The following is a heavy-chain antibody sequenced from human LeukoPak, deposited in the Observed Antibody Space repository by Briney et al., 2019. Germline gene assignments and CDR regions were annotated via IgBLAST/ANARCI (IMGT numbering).Heavy chain of an antibody. CDR2: IDPSDSYT. Sequence: GESLKISCEISGYSFTSYWINWVRQIPGKGLEWMGRIDPSDSYTNYSPSFQGHVTISADKSISTAYLQWSSLKASDTAIYYCASGKFTRSWGDDAFDFWGQGTVVTVSS. V-gene: IGHV5-10-1*01. D-gene: IGHD6-13*01. CDR3: ASGKFTRSWGDDAFDF. J-gene: IGHJ3*01. CDR1: GYSFTSYW.